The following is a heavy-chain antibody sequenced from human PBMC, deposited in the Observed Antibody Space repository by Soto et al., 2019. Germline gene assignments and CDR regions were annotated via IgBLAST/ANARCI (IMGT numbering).Heavy chain of an antibody. V-gene: IGHV4-59*08. J-gene: IGHJ3*01. D-gene: IGHD3-9*01. CDR1: GINISGSY. Sequence: SLTCTVSGINISGSYWSCLRQSPEKGLEYIGYISYSGSTNYNPSLKSRVTTSLDTSKNQFSLKLSSVTAADTAIYYCESLNFDILTGYYAFDLWGQGTMVT. CDR2: ISYSGST. CDR3: ESLNFDILTGYYAFDL.